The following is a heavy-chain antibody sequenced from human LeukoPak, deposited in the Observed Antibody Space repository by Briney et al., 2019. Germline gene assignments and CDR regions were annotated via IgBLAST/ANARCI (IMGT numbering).Heavy chain of an antibody. Sequence: PGGSLRLSCAASGFTFSDYAVHWVRQAPGKGLEWVSIISYDGSNKEYADSVKGRFTISRDNSKNTLYLQINSLRVEDTAVYYCARAGPRRDGYNGDYWGQGTLVTVSS. CDR2: ISYDGSNK. CDR3: ARAGPRRDGYNGDY. V-gene: IGHV3-30-3*01. J-gene: IGHJ4*02. CDR1: GFTFSDYA. D-gene: IGHD5-24*01.